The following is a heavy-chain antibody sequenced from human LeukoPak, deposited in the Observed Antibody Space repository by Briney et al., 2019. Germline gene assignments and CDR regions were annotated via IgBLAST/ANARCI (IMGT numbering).Heavy chain of an antibody. V-gene: IGHV3-23*01. J-gene: IGHJ4*02. CDR3: ARDRRVFYGSGSYYY. CDR1: GFTFSSYA. D-gene: IGHD3-10*01. CDR2: ISGSGGST. Sequence: PGGSLRLSCAASGFTFSSYAMSWVRQAPGKGLEWVSAISGSGGSTYYADSVKGRFTISRDNSKNTLYLQMNSLRAEDTAVYYCARDRRVFYGSGSYYYWGQGTLVTVSS.